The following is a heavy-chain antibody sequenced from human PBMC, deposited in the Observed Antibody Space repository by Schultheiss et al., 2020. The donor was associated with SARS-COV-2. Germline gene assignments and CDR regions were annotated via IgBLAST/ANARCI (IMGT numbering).Heavy chain of an antibody. CDR2: ISSSGSTI. CDR3: ARGGGWFRDNWFDP. CDR1: GFTFSSYW. J-gene: IGHJ5*02. D-gene: IGHD6-19*01. V-gene: IGHV3-48*01. Sequence: GGSLRLSCAASGFTFSSYWMSWVRQAPGKGLEWVSYISSSGSTIYYADSVKGRFTISRDNAKNSLYLQMNSLRAEDTAVYYCARGGGWFRDNWFDPWGQGTLVTVS.